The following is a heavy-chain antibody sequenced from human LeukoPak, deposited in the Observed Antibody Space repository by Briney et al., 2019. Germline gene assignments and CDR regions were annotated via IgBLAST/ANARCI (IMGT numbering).Heavy chain of an antibody. V-gene: IGHV1-69*10. CDR1: GGTFSSYT. CDR3: ARASPQTDYYDSSGYYNDAFDI. Sequence: GASVKVSCKASGGTFSSYTISWVRQAPGQGLEWMGGIIPILGIANYAQKFQGRVTITADKSTSTAYMELSSLRSEDTAVYYCARASPQTDYYDSSGYYNDAFDIWGQGTMVTVSS. CDR2: IIPILGIA. J-gene: IGHJ3*02. D-gene: IGHD3-22*01.